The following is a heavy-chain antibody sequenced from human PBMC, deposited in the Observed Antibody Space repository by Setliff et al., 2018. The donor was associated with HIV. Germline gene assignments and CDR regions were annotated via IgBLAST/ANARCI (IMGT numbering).Heavy chain of an antibody. J-gene: IGHJ5*02. V-gene: IGHV4-34*11. Sequence: SETLSLTCAVYGGSFSGYYWGWIRQPPGKGLEWIAWISDRGTTNYNPSLKSRVTLSVDTSKNQFSLSLTSVTGADTAVYYCARGGASSKYLDPWGQGTLVTVSS. CDR1: GGSFSGYY. CDR2: ISDRGTT. CDR3: ARGGASSKYLDP. D-gene: IGHD2-15*01.